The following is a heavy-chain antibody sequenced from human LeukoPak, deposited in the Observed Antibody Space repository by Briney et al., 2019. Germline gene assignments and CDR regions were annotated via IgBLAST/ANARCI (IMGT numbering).Heavy chain of an antibody. J-gene: IGHJ4*02. CDR2: IWYDGSNK. CDR3: VRGYSYGAGY. D-gene: IGHD5-18*01. CDR1: GFTFSSYG. V-gene: IGHV3-30*02. Sequence: GGSLRLSCAASGFTFSSYGMHWVRQAPGKGLEWVVVIWYDGSNKYYTDSVKGRFTISRDNSKNTLYLQMGSLRAEDMAVYYCVRGYSYGAGYWGQGTLVTVSS.